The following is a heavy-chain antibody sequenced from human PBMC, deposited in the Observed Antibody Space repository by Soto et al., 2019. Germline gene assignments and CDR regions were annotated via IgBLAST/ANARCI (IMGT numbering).Heavy chain of an antibody. CDR1: DGSISSGECY. D-gene: IGHD3-22*01. CDR2: IYDSGST. Sequence: VQLQESGPGLVKPSQTLSLTCTVSDGSISSGECYWSWIRKHPGKGLEWIGYIYDSGSTYYNPSLKSRVTISVDTSKNQFSLKLSSVTAADTAVYYCARTSYDRSGTAADPWGQGTLVTVSS. V-gene: IGHV4-31*03. CDR3: ARTSYDRSGTAADP. J-gene: IGHJ5*02.